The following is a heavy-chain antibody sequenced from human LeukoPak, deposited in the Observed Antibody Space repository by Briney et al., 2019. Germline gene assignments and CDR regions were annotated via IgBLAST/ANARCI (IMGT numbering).Heavy chain of an antibody. J-gene: IGHJ4*02. V-gene: IGHV4-59*11. CDR2: IYNSGST. Sequence: SETLSLTCTVSGGSISSHYWSWIRQPPGKGLEWIGYIYNSGSTNYNPSLKSRVTISVDTSKNQFSLKLSSVTAADTAVYYCARFPTSSWYRSDSYFDYWGLGTLVTVSS. CDR1: GGSISSHY. CDR3: ARFPTSSWYRSDSYFDY. D-gene: IGHD6-13*01.